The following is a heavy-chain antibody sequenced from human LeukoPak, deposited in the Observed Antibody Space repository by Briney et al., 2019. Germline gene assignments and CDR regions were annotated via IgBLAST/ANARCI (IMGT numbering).Heavy chain of an antibody. CDR1: GFTFSSSG. CDR3: ARGRGSAAEYFQH. CDR2: IWYDGSNK. V-gene: IGHV3-33*01. D-gene: IGHD3-10*01. J-gene: IGHJ1*01. Sequence: GGSLRLSCAASGFTFSSSGMHWVRQAPGKGLEWVAVIWYDGSNKYYADSVKGRFTISRDNSKNTLYLQMNSLRAEDTAVYYCARGRGSAAEYFQHWGQGTLVTVSS.